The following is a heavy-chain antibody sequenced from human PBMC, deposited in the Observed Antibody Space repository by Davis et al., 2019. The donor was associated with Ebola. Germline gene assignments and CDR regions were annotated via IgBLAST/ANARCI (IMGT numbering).Heavy chain of an antibody. J-gene: IGHJ4*02. CDR3: TSHGWELRSY. D-gene: IGHD1-26*01. CDR2: IRSKANSYAT. Sequence: GESLKISCAASGFTFSGSAMHWVRQASGKGLEWVGRIRSKANSYATAYAASVKGRFTISRDDSKNTAYLQMNSLKTEDTAVYYCTSHGWELRSYWGQGTLVTVSS. V-gene: IGHV3-73*01. CDR1: GFTFSGSA.